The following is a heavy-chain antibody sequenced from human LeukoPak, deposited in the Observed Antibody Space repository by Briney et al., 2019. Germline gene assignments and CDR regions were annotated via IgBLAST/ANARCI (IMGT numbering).Heavy chain of an antibody. CDR1: GGSISSYQ. Sequence: PSETLSLSCTVSGGSISSYQWSWIRQPPGKGLEWIGNIYYSGSANYNPSLKSRVTISVDTSKNQFSLKLSPVTAADTAVYYCARGGDLSAFDIWGQGTMVTVSS. CDR2: IYYSGSA. J-gene: IGHJ3*02. CDR3: ARGGDLSAFDI. D-gene: IGHD3-16*01. V-gene: IGHV4-59*01.